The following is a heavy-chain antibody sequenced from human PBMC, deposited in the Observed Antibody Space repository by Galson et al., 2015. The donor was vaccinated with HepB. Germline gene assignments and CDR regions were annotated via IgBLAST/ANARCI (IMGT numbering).Heavy chain of an antibody. CDR3: ARWGSDAFDV. J-gene: IGHJ3*01. CDR1: GDTFSSYS. D-gene: IGHD7-27*01. CDR2: IIPILDMA. V-gene: IGHV1-69*02. Sequence: SVKVSCKASGDTFSSYSLGWVRQAPGQGLEWLGRIIPILDMAEYAQEFQGRVTITADKSTSTVHMELSSLRSEDTALYYCARWGSDAFDVWGQGTMVTVSS.